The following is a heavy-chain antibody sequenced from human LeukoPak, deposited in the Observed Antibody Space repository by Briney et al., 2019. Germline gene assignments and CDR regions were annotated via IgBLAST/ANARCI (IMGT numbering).Heavy chain of an antibody. D-gene: IGHD3-10*01. J-gene: IGHJ4*02. CDR2: ISGSDGST. V-gene: IGHV3-23*01. CDR1: GFTFSSFG. Sequence: GGSLRLSCAASGFTFSSFGMTWVRQAQAPGKGLEWVSGISGSDGSTYYAGSVKGRFTISRDNSKNTLYLQMNGLRAEDTAVYYCAKNIGGLDYWGQGTLVTVSS. CDR3: AKNIGGLDY.